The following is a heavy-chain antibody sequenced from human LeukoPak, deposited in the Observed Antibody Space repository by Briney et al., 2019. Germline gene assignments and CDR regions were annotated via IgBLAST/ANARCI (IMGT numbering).Heavy chain of an antibody. CDR1: GFTFSSYA. V-gene: IGHV3-30*04. D-gene: IGHD3-22*01. CDR2: ISYDGSNK. CDR3: AKARAYYYDSSGYPPDY. Sequence: PGGSLRLSCAASGFTFSSYAMHWVRQAPGKGLEWVAVISYDGSNKYYADSVKGRFTISRDNSKNTLYLQMNSLRAEDTAVYYCAKARAYYYDSSGYPPDYWGQGTLVTVSS. J-gene: IGHJ4*02.